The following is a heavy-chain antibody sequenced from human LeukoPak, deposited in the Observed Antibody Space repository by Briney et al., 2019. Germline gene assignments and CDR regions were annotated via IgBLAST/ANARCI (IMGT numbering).Heavy chain of an antibody. J-gene: IGHJ4*02. V-gene: IGHV1-18*01. D-gene: IGHD3-22*01. Sequence: GASVKVSCKASGYTFTSNGITWVRQAPGQGLEWVGWISCNNGDTRYAQKFQGRVTVTTDTSTSTAYMELRSLRSDDTAVYYCARDGEITYYYDSRGYYLAYWGQGTLVTVSS. CDR1: GYTFTSNG. CDR2: ISCNNGDT. CDR3: ARDGEITYYYDSRGYYLAY.